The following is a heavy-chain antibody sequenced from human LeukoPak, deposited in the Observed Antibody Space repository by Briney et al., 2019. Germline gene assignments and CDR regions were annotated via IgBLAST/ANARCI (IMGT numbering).Heavy chain of an antibody. CDR3: ARRIYSGTVRHLLYSFMDV. CDR1: GDSISSSS. J-gene: IGHJ6*03. D-gene: IGHD2-21*01. V-gene: IGHV4-59*08. Sequence: KASETLSLTCTVSGDSISSSSWTRIRQSPGKGLESLGFISNNGKTKYKSSFEGRVSMSLDTSKSQFSLTLSPVTAADTAVYFCARRIYSGTVRHLLYSFMDVWGKGTTVIVS. CDR2: ISNNGKT.